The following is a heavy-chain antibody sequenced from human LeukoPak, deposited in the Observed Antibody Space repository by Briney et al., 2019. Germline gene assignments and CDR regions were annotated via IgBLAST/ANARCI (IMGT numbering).Heavy chain of an antibody. CDR2: ISSSSSSYI. CDR3: ASLSITIFGVVISR. D-gene: IGHD3-3*01. CDR1: GFTFSCYS. V-gene: IGHV3-21*01. Sequence: GGSLRLSCVASGFTFSCYSMNWVRQAPGKGLDWVSSISSSSSSYIYYADSVKGRFTISRDNAKNSLYLQMNSLRAEDTAVYYCASLSITIFGVVISRWGQGTLVTVSS. J-gene: IGHJ4*02.